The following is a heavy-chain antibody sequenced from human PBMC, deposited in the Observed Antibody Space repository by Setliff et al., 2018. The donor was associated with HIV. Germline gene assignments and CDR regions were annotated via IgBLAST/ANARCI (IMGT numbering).Heavy chain of an antibody. CDR1: GDSISSSSYY. J-gene: IGHJ4*02. CDR2: IYYSGST. CDR3: AKTSGWTTIDY. Sequence: PSETLSLTCSVSGDSISSSSYYWGWIRQPPGKGLEWIGSIYYSGSTYYNPSLKSRVTISVDDSKNTVYLQMNSLTAEDTAVYYCAKTSGWTTIDYWGQGTLVTVSS. V-gene: IGHV4-39*01. D-gene: IGHD6-19*01.